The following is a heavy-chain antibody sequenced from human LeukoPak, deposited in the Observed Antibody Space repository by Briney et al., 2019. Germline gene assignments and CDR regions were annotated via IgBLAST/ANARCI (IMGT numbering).Heavy chain of an antibody. J-gene: IGHJ4*02. CDR3: ATFSGAHHKTFDY. CDR1: GFTFSNYW. CDR2: IKEDGSDK. D-gene: IGHD1-14*01. Sequence: GGSLRLSCAVSGFTFSNYWMSWLRQAPGKGLEWVANIKEDGSDKYYVESVKGRFTISRDNAKNSLFLQMNSLRAEDTAVYYCATFSGAHHKTFDYWGQGTLVTVSS. V-gene: IGHV3-7*01.